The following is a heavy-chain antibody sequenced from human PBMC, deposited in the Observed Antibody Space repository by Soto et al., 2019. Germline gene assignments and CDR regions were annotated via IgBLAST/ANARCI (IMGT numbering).Heavy chain of an antibody. CDR1: GYSFTSYC. Sequence: PGESLKIPWRGSGYSFTSYCIGWVRQSPGKGLEWMGIIYPGDPNTRYSPSFQGQVTISADKSISSAYLQWSSWKTSAHAMYYCSRQAACSSTACYPVDYCGQGTMVSVCS. V-gene: IGHV5-51*01. CDR2: IYPGDPNT. CDR3: SRQAACSSTACYPVDY. D-gene: IGHD2-2*01. J-gene: IGHJ4*02.